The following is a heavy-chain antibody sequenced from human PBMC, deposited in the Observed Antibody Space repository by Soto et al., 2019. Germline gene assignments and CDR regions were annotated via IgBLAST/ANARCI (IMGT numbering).Heavy chain of an antibody. J-gene: IGHJ4*02. D-gene: IGHD3-22*01. CDR1: GLTFNNYA. CDR3: ARDTSYDSSAYWCDY. CDR2: IWKDGSTK. V-gene: IGHV3-33*01. Sequence: GGSMRLSCAASGLTFNNYAFHWIRQDQGKGLEWVAFIWKDGSTKYYVDSVKGRFTISRDNSKNTVYLEMNSLRAEDTAMYYCARDTSYDSSAYWCDYWGQGTLVTVSS.